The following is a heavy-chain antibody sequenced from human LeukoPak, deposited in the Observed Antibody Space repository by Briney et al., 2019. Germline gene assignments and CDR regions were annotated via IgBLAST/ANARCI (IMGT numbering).Heavy chain of an antibody. J-gene: IGHJ4*02. CDR1: GGSIRSGSHY. CDR3: ARGRDRSKTGDH. V-gene: IGHV4-39*07. CDR2: IHPSGIF. Sequence: SETLSLTCTVSGGSIRSGSHYWAWIRQPPGKGLEWIGEIHPSGIFYYNSSLMSRVTISIDTSKSQFSLKLTSVTAADTAFYYCARGRDRSKTGDHWGQGSLVTVSS. D-gene: IGHD5-24*01.